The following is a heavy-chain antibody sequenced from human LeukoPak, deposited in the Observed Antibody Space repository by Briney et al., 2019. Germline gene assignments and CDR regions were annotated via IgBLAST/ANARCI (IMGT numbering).Heavy chain of an antibody. CDR2: ITTGSGYM. J-gene: IGHJ6*01. CDR1: GFMFSSYN. V-gene: IGHV3-21*01. CDR3: ARAGLYSGSGLDY. D-gene: IGHD5-12*01. Sequence: GGSLRLSCAASGFMFSSYNMNWVRQAPGKGLEWVSAITTGSGYMYYTDSVKGCFTISRDNAKNSLYLQMNSLRGDDTAVYYCARAGLYSGSGLDYWGQGSMVTVSS.